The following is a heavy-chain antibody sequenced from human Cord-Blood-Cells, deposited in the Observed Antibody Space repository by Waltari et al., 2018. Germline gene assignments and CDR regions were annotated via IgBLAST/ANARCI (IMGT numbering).Heavy chain of an antibody. CDR2: IYYSGGT. Sequence: QVQLQESGPGLVKPSETLSLTCTVSGGSISSYYWSWIRQPPGKGLEWIGYIYYSGGTNYNPSLKSRVTISVDTSKNQFSLKLSSVTAADTAVYYCARARYCSGGSCYSNAFDIWGQGTMVTVSS. D-gene: IGHD2-15*01. CDR1: GGSISSYY. CDR3: ARARYCSGGSCYSNAFDI. J-gene: IGHJ3*02. V-gene: IGHV4-59*01.